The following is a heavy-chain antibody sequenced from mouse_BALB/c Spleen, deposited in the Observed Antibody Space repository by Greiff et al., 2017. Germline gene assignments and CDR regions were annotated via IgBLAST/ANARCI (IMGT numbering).Heavy chain of an antibody. CDR1: GYNFTSYW. CDR2: IYPGSGST. Sequence: QVQLKESGAELVKPGTSVKLSCKASGYNFTSYWINWVKLRPGQGLEWIGDIYPGSGSTNYNEKFKSKATLTVDTSSSTAYMQLSSLASEDSALYYCARDYYGSSYFDYWGQGTTLTVSS. CDR3: ARDYYGSSYFDY. J-gene: IGHJ2*01. V-gene: IGHV1-55*01. D-gene: IGHD1-1*01.